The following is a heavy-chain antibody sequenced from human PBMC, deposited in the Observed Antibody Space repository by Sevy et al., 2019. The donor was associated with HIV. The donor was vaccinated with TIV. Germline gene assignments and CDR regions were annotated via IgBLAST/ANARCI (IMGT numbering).Heavy chain of an antibody. CDR3: VRDGNYYGSGRPYYYDGMDV. CDR2: ISYDGSRK. Sequence: GGSLRLSCAASGFTFSSYTLHWVRRAPGKGLEWVVVISYDGSRKYYADSVKGRFTSSRDNSKNTVYLQMNSLRTEDTAVYYCVRDGNYYGSGRPYYYDGMDVWGQGTTVTVSS. V-gene: IGHV3-30-3*01. J-gene: IGHJ6*02. CDR1: GFTFSSYT. D-gene: IGHD3-10*01.